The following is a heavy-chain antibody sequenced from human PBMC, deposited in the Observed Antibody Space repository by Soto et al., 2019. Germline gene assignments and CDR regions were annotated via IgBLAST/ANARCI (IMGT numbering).Heavy chain of an antibody. Sequence: SETLSLTCAVYGGSSSAYYWSWIRQPPGKGLEWIGQISHSGATDYNPSHKSRVSISGDTSKNQFSLILTSVTAADTAVYYCARQKNSWFYGMDVWGQGTTVTASS. CDR3: ARQKNSWFYGMDV. CDR1: GGSSSAYY. D-gene: IGHD3-10*01. CDR2: ISHSGAT. J-gene: IGHJ6*02. V-gene: IGHV4-34*01.